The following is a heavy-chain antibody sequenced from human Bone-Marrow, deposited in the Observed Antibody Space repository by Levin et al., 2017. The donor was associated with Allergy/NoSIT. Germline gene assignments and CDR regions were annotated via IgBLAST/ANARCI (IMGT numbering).Heavy chain of an antibody. V-gene: IGHV3-23*01. D-gene: IGHD2-2*01. CDR1: GLSLGNFA. Sequence: GESLKISCAASGLSLGNFAMDWVRQAPGKGLEWVSSISKNGDTYYADSVKGRFTMSRDNAKDTVFLHMNNLSGDDTAAYYCAREPLGVSMVVERAWFDPWGQGTQVTVSS. CDR3: AREPLGVSMVVERAWFDP. CDR2: ISKNGDT. J-gene: IGHJ5*02.